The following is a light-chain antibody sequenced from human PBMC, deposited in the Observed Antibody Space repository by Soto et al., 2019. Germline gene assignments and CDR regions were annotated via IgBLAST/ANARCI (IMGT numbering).Light chain of an antibody. CDR1: SSDVGGYDY. CDR3: NSYTSSSTDV. CDR2: DVT. V-gene: IGLV2-14*03. J-gene: IGLJ1*01. Sequence: QSALTQPASVSGSPGQSITISCTGTSSDVGGYDYVCWYQQHPGKTPKLMIYDVTNRPSGVSNRFSGSKSGNTASLTISGLQAEDEADYYCNSYTSSSTDVFGTGTKLTVL.